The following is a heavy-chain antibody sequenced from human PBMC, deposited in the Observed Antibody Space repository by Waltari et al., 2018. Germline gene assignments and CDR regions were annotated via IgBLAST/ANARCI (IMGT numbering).Heavy chain of an antibody. D-gene: IGHD2-2*01. V-gene: IGHV1-18*01. CDR1: GYTFTSYG. CDR3: AQGGYCSSTSCYGRWFDP. CDR2: ISAYNGNT. J-gene: IGHJ5*02. Sequence: QVQLVQSGAEVKKPGASVKVSCKASGYTFTSYGISWVRQAPGPGLEWMGWISAYNGNTNYAQKLQGRVTMTTDTSTSTAYMELRSLRSDDTAVYYCAQGGYCSSTSCYGRWFDPWGQGTLVTVSS.